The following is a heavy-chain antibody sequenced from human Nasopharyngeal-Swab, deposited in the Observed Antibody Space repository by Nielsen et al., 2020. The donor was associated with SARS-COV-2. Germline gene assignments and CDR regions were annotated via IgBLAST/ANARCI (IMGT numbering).Heavy chain of an antibody. V-gene: IGHV3-23*01. Sequence: GGSLRLSCAASGFTFSNFAMSWVRQAPGKGLEWVSVISGSDHTTYYADSVKGRFTISRDNSKNTVSLQMNSLRAEDTAIYYCAKDRDSGDDSDDYYHYYGMDVWGQGTTVTVSS. CDR2: ISGSDHTT. CDR1: GFTFSNFA. J-gene: IGHJ6*02. D-gene: IGHD5-12*01. CDR3: AKDRDSGDDSDDYYHYYGMDV.